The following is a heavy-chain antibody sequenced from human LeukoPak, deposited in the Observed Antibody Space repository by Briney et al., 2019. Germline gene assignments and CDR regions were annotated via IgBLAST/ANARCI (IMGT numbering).Heavy chain of an antibody. V-gene: IGHV4-59*01. D-gene: IGHD2-21*02. J-gene: IGHJ4*02. CDR1: DGSISSYY. CDR3: ARDCGGDCYGAGLDY. CDR2: IYYSGST. Sequence: SETLSLTCTVSDGSISSYYWSWIRQPPGKGLEWIGYIYYSGSTNYNPSLKSRVTISVDTSKNQFSLKLSSVTAADTAVYYCARDCGGDCYGAGLDYWGQGTLVTVSS.